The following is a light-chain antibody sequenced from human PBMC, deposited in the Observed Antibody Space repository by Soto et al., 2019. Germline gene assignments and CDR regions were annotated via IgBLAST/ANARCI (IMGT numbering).Light chain of an antibody. Sequence: QSALTQPASVSGSPGQSITIFCTGTNSDVGGYDFVSWYQQHPGKAPKLLIYEVTNRPSGVSDRFSGSKSGTSASLAITGLQAEDEADYYCQSYDSSLSGLVFGGGTQLTVL. CDR2: EVT. V-gene: IGLV2-14*01. J-gene: IGLJ2*01. CDR3: QSYDSSLSGLV. CDR1: NSDVGGYDF.